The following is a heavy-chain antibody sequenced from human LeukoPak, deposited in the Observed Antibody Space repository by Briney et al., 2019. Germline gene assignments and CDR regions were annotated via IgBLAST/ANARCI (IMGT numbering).Heavy chain of an antibody. D-gene: IGHD3-10*01. CDR1: GGSITSSPYY. Sequence: SETLSLTCTVSGGSITSSPYYWAWLRQPPGKGLEWIASVSYSGNTFYNPSLRGRATISADTSRNHFSVRLTSVTAADTAMYYCTRVMTGSRCDCWGQGTLVTVS. CDR2: VSYSGNT. V-gene: IGHV4-39*02. CDR3: TRVMTGSRCDC. J-gene: IGHJ4*02.